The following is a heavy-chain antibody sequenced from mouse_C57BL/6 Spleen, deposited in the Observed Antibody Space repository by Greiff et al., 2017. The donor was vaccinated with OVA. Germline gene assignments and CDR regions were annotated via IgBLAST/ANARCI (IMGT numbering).Heavy chain of an antibody. Sequence: DVHLVESGGGLVKPGGSLKLSCAASGFTFSSYAMSWVRQTPEKRLEWVATISDGGSYTYYPDNVKGRFTISRDNAKNNLYLQMSHLKSEDTAMYYCARVLRGFAYWGQGTLVTVSA. J-gene: IGHJ3*01. CDR3: ARVLRGFAY. V-gene: IGHV5-4*01. D-gene: IGHD1-1*01. CDR2: ISDGGSYT. CDR1: GFTFSSYA.